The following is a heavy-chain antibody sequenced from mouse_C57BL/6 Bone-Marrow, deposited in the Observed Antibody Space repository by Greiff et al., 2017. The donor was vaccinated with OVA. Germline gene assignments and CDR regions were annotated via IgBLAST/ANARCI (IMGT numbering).Heavy chain of an antibody. J-gene: IGHJ4*01. Sequence: QVQLQQPGAELVRPGSSVKLSCKASGHTFTSYWMDWVKQRPGQGLEWIGNIYPSDSETHYNQKFKDKATLTVDKSSSTAYMQLSSLTSEDSAVYYCAREGYSLYAMDYWGQGTSVTVSS. CDR3: AREGYSLYAMDY. D-gene: IGHD2-3*01. CDR1: GHTFTSYW. CDR2: IYPSDSET. V-gene: IGHV1-61*01.